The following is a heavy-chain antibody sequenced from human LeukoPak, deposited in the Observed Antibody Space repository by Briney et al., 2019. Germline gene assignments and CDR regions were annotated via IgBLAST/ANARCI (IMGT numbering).Heavy chain of an antibody. CDR3: ARLSATVHLGAFDL. V-gene: IGHV4-4*09. D-gene: IGHD3-3*01. J-gene: IGHJ3*01. CDR2: IHTSGSN. Sequence: SETLSLTCAVSGVSISPYYWAWIRQPPGKGLEWIGYIHTSGSNNQYPSLKSRVTISVDKSKNHFSLRLTSVTAADTAVYYCARLSATVHLGAFDLWGQGTMVTVSS. CDR1: GVSISPYY.